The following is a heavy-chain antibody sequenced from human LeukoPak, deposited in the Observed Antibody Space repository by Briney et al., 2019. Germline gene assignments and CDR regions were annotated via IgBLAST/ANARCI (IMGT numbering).Heavy chain of an antibody. CDR1: GYTFTGYY. Sequence: GASVKVSCKASGYTFTGYYMHWVRPAPGQGLEWMGWINPNSGGTNYARKFQGRVTMTRDTSISTAYMELSRLRSDDTAVYYCARLDTAMVLYSFDYWGQGTLSPSPQ. CDR2: INPNSGGT. CDR3: ARLDTAMVLYSFDY. J-gene: IGHJ4*02. V-gene: IGHV1-2*02. D-gene: IGHD5-18*01.